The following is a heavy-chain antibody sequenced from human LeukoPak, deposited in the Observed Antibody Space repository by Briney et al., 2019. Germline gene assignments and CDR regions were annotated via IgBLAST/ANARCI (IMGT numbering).Heavy chain of an antibody. D-gene: IGHD4-17*01. V-gene: IGHV7-4-1*02. CDR3: ASHSRETVTTLRNPDRNGPHMDV. Sequence: GASVKVSCKASGGTFSSYAISWVRQAPGQGLEWMGWINTNTGNPTYAQGFTGRFVFSLDTSVSTAYLQISSLKAEDTAVYYCASHSRETVTTLRNPDRNGPHMDVWGKGTTVTVSS. CDR2: INTNTGNP. CDR1: GGTFSSYA. J-gene: IGHJ6*03.